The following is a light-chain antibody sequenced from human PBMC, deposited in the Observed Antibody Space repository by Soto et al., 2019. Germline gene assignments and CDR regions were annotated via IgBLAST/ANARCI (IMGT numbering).Light chain of an antibody. CDR2: LGS. J-gene: IGKJ4*01. CDR3: MRALLGLT. V-gene: IGKV2-28*01. CDR1: QSLLHDNGYNY. Sequence: DNVMTQSPLSLPVTPGEPASISCRSSQSLLHDNGYNYLDWYLQKPGQSPQLLIYLGSYRASGVPDRFSGSGSGTDFTLKISRVEAEDVGVYYCMRALLGLTFGGGTMVDIK.